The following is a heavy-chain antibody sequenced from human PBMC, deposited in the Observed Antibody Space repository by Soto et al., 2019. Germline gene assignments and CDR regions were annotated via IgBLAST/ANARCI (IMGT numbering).Heavy chain of an antibody. CDR1: GFKFRNYA. CDR3: ARAHTMMILDRFDP. CDR2: IWFDGSKK. J-gene: IGHJ5*02. Sequence: GGSLRLSCAASGFKFRNYAIHWVRQAPGKGLEWLAVIWFDGSKKYYADSVKGRFTISRDSSKNTVYLDMNSLTADDSGVFYCARAHTMMILDRFDPWGHGTLVTVSS. V-gene: IGHV3-33*01. D-gene: IGHD3-22*01.